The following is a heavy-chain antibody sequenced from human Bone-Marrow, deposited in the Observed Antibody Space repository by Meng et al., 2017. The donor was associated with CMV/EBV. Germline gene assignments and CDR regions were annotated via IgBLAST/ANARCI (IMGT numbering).Heavy chain of an antibody. CDR3: AREPSGIAVAGPDY. CDR1: GYTFTNYG. J-gene: IGHJ4*02. CDR2: ISTYNGNT. V-gene: IGHV1-18*01. D-gene: IGHD6-19*01. Sequence: ASVKVSCKASGYTFTNYGISWVRQAPGQGLEWMGWISTYNGNTTYAQRLQDRVTMTTDTSTSTAYMELRSLRSDDTAVYYCAREPSGIAVAGPDYWGQGTLVTVSS.